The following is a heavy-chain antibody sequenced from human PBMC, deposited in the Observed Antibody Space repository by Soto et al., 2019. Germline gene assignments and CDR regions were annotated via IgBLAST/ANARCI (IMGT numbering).Heavy chain of an antibody. D-gene: IGHD1-26*01. V-gene: IGHV3-48*03. CDR3: ARVLYATWSSFDY. J-gene: IGHJ4*02. CDR1: GFTFSSYE. Sequence: PGGSLRLSCTASGFTFSSYEMTWVRQAPGKGLEWISYITSGGTTYYADSAKGRFTISRDNAKNSLYPHLNSLTAEDTAIYYCARVLYATWSSFDYWGQGTLVTVSS. CDR2: ITSGGTT.